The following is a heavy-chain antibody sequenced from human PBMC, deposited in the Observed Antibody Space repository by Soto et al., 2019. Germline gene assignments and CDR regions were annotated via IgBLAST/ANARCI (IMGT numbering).Heavy chain of an antibody. CDR2: ISGSGSST. J-gene: IGHJ3*02. D-gene: IGHD5-18*01. V-gene: IGHV3-23*01. CDR3: AKDEYSYGHDAFDI. Sequence: PVGSLRLSCAASGFTFSDHAMSWVRQAPGKGLEWVSAISGSGSSTYYADSVKGRFTISRDNSKNILYVQMSSLRAEDTAVYYCAKDEYSYGHDAFDIWGQGTMVTVSS. CDR1: GFTFSDHA.